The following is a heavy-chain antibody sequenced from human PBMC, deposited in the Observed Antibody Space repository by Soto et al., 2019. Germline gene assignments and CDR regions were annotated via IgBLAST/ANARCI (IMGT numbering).Heavy chain of an antibody. CDR3: ARSSSWYISRYYFDY. Sequence: ASVKVSCKASGYTFTSYYMHWVRQAPGQGLEWMRIINPSGGSTSYAQKFQGRVTMTRDTSTSTVYMELSSLRSEDTAVYYCARSSSWYISRYYFDYWGQGTLVTVST. CDR2: INPSGGST. D-gene: IGHD6-13*01. J-gene: IGHJ4*02. V-gene: IGHV1-46*01. CDR1: GYTFTSYY.